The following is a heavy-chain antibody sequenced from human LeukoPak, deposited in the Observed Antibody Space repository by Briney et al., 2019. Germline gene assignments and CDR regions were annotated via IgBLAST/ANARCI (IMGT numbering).Heavy chain of an antibody. CDR2: IDPTSGGT. CDR1: GYTFTDYY. Sequence: ASVKVSCKASGYTFTDYYMHWVRQAPGQGLEWMGWIDPTSGGTKYAQKFQGRVTMTRDTSISTAYMELSRLRCDDTAVFYCAREYYDGSGRKRSFDIWGQGTMVTVSS. J-gene: IGHJ3*02. CDR3: AREYYDGSGRKRSFDI. V-gene: IGHV1-2*02. D-gene: IGHD3-22*01.